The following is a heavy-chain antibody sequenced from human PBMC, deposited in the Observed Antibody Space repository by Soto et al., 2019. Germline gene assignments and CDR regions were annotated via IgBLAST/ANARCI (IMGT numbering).Heavy chain of an antibody. CDR2: INAGNGNT. CDR3: ARAPQTSYYYYYMDV. V-gene: IGHV1-3*01. CDR1: GYTFTSYA. Sequence: QVPLVQSGAEVKKPGASVKVSCKASGYTFTSYAMHWVRQAPGQRLEWMGWINAGNGNTKYSQKFQGRVTITRDTSASTAYMELSSLRSEDTAVYYCARAPQTSYYYYYMDVWGKGTTVTVSS. J-gene: IGHJ6*03.